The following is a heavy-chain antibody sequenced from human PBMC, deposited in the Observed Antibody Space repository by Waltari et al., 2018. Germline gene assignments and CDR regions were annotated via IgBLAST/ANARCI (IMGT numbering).Heavy chain of an antibody. CDR3: ARLPYYYGSGSYSNWFDP. CDR1: GYSISSGYS. J-gene: IGHJ5*02. D-gene: IGHD3-10*01. CDR2: IYHSGST. V-gene: IGHV4-38-2*01. Sequence: QVQLQESGPGLVKPSETLSLTCAVSGYSISSGYSWGWIRQPPGKGLEWIGSIYHSGSTYYNPSLKSRVTISVDTSKNQFSLKLSSVTAADTAVYYCARLPYYYGSGSYSNWFDPWGQGTLVTVSS.